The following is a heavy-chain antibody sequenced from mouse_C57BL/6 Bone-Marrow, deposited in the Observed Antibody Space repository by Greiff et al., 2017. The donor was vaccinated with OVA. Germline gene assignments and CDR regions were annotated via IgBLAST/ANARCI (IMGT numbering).Heavy chain of an antibody. CDR1: GYTFTSYD. V-gene: IGHV1-85*01. CDR2: IYPRDGST. J-gene: IGHJ2*01. CDR3: ARESYYGSSYGYYFDY. Sequence: QVQLQQSGPELVKPGASVKLSCKASGYTFTSYDINWVKQRPGQGLEWIGWIYPRDGSTKYNEKFKGKATLTVDTSSSTAYMELHSMTSADAAVYFCARESYYGSSYGYYFDYWGQGTTLTVSS. D-gene: IGHD1-1*01.